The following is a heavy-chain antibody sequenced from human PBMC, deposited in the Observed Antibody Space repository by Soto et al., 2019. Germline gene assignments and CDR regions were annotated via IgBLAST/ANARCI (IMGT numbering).Heavy chain of an antibody. CDR1: GGTFSSYA. Sequence: QVQLVQSGAEVKKPGSSVKVSCKASGGTFSSYAISWVRQAPGQGLEWMGGIIPIFGTANYAQKFQGRVTITADKSTSTAYMELSSLRSEDTAVYYCARDGEQWLVREDYYYGMDVWGQGTMVTVSS. CDR2: IIPIFGTA. D-gene: IGHD6-19*01. V-gene: IGHV1-69*06. CDR3: ARDGEQWLVREDYYYGMDV. J-gene: IGHJ6*02.